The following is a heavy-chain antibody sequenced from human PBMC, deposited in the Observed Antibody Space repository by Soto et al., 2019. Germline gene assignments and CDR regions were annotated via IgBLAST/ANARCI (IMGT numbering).Heavy chain of an antibody. CDR1: GGSISSSSYY. J-gene: IGHJ4*02. D-gene: IGHD3-22*01. V-gene: IGHV4-39*01. CDR3: ASYYYDSSGYYFDY. CDR2: IYYSGST. Sequence: SETLSLTCTVSGGSISSSSYYWGWIRQPPGKGLEWIGSIYYSGSTYYNPSLKSRVTISVDTSKNQFSLKLSSVTAADTAVYYCASYYYDSSGYYFDYWGQGTLVTVSS.